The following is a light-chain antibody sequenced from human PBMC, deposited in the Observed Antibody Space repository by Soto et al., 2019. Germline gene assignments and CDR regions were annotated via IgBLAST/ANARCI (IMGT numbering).Light chain of an antibody. Sequence: DIQMTQSPSSLSASVGDRVTITCQASQDISNYLNWYQQKPGKAPKLLIYDASNLETGVPSRFSGSGSGTDFTFTISSLLPEDIATYYCQQYDNLVTFGPGTKVDIK. CDR2: DAS. CDR1: QDISNY. V-gene: IGKV1-33*01. CDR3: QQYDNLVT. J-gene: IGKJ3*01.